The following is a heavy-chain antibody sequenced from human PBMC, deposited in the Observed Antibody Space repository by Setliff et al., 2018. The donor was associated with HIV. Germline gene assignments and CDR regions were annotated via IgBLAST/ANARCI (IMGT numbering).Heavy chain of an antibody. CDR1: GTSFSDYY. D-gene: IGHD5-12*01. V-gene: IGHV4-34*01. CDR2: VNHSGTT. J-gene: IGHJ6*03. Sequence: PSETLSLTCAVYGTSFSDYYWTWIRQPPGKGLEWIGEVNHSGTTYYNPSLKSRVSMSVDTSKNQFSLRLTSVTAADTAVYFCARHGAYEAYYDYMDVWGKGTTVTVSS. CDR3: ARHGAYEAYYDYMDV.